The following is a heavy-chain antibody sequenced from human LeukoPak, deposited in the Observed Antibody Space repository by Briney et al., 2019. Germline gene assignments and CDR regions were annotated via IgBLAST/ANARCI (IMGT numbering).Heavy chain of an antibody. Sequence: GFLRLSCAASGFTFSSYAMSWVRQAPGKGLEWVSAISGSGGSTYYADSVKGRFTISRDNSKNTLYLQMNSLRAEDTAVYYCAKRYSGYDFIDYWGQGTLVTVSS. CDR2: ISGSGGST. CDR3: AKRYSGYDFIDY. J-gene: IGHJ4*02. D-gene: IGHD5-12*01. V-gene: IGHV3-23*01. CDR1: GFTFSSYA.